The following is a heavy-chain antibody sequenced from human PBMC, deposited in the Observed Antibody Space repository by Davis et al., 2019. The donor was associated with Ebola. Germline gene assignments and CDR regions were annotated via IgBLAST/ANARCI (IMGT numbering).Heavy chain of an antibody. CDR1: GFTFSSYW. CDR3: ARDFGYSYGPYYYYGMDV. CDR2: IKQDGSEK. J-gene: IGHJ6*02. D-gene: IGHD5-18*01. V-gene: IGHV3-7*03. Sequence: GESLKISCAASGFTFSSYWMSWVRQAPGKGLEWVANIKQDGSEKYYVDSVKGRFTISRDNAKNSLYLQMNSLRAEDTAVYYCARDFGYSYGPYYYYGMDVWGQGTTVTVSS.